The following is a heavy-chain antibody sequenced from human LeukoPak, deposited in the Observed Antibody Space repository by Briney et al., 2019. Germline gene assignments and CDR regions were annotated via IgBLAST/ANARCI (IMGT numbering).Heavy chain of an antibody. CDR1: GGSFSGYY. Sequence: PSETLSLTCAVYGGSFSGYYWSWIRQPPGKGLEWIGEINHSGSTNYNPSLKSRVTISVDTSKNQFSLKLSSVTAADTAVYYCARGRVGLIAVVPAAIRAFDIWGQGTMVTVSS. V-gene: IGHV4-34*01. D-gene: IGHD2-2*01. J-gene: IGHJ3*02. CDR2: INHSGST. CDR3: ARGRVGLIAVVPAAIRAFDI.